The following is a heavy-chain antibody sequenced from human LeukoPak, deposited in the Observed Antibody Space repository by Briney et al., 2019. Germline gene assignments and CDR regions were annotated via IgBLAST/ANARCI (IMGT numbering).Heavy chain of an antibody. D-gene: IGHD3-3*01. J-gene: IGHJ4*02. CDR2: FDPEDGET. CDR1: GYTLTELS. Sequence: ASVKVSCKVSGYTLTELSMHWVRQAPGKGLEWMGGFDPEDGETIYAQKFQGRVTMTEDTSTDTAYMELSSLRSEDTAVYYCARVGRGYDFWSGYLNFDYWGQGTLVTVSS. V-gene: IGHV1-24*01. CDR3: ARVGRGYDFWSGYLNFDY.